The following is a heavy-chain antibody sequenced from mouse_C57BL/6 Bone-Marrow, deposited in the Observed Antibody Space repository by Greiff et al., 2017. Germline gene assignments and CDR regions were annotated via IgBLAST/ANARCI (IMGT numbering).Heavy chain of an antibody. CDR1: GYAFTNYL. Sequence: QVQLKQSGAELVRPGTSVKVSCKASGYAFTNYLIEWVKQRPGQGLEWIGVINPGSGGTNYNEKFKGKATLAADKSSSTAYMQLSSLTSEDSAVYFCARSKNWDSWFSYEGRGTLVTVSA. CDR2: INPGSGGT. V-gene: IGHV1-54*01. J-gene: IGHJ3*01. CDR3: ARSKNWDSWFSY. D-gene: IGHD4-1*01.